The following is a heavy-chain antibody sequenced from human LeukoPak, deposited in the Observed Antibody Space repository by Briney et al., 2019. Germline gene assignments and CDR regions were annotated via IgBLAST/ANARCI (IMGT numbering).Heavy chain of an antibody. J-gene: IGHJ4*02. CDR1: GFTFSSYS. CDR2: ISSSSSYI. V-gene: IGHV3-21*01. D-gene: IGHD4-17*01. CDR3: ARGSYGDYEIDY. Sequence: PGGSLRLSCAASGFTFSSYSMNWVRQVPGKGLEWVSSISSSSSYIYYADSVKGRFTISRDNAKNSLYLQMNSLRAEDTAVYYCARGSYGDYEIDYWGQGTLVTVSS.